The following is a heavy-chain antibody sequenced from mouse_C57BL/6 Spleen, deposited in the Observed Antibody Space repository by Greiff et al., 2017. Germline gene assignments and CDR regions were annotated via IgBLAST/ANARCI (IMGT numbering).Heavy chain of an antibody. CDR3: ARGIYYGYYGAMDY. D-gene: IGHD2-3*01. Sequence: VQLQQPGAELVKPGASVKMSCKASGYTFTSYWITWVKQRPGQGLEWIGDIYPGSGSTNYNEKFKSKATLTVDTSSSTAYMQLISLTSEDSAVYYYARGIYYGYYGAMDYWGQGTSVTVSS. CDR1: GYTFTSYW. J-gene: IGHJ4*01. V-gene: IGHV1-55*01. CDR2: IYPGSGST.